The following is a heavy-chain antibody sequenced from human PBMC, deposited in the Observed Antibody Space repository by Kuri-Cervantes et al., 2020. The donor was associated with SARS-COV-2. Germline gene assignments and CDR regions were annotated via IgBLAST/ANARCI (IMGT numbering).Heavy chain of an antibody. CDR3: ARAGRWLQSTPFDY. D-gene: IGHD5-24*01. V-gene: IGHV3-21*01. Sequence: GALKLSCAASGFTFSSYSMNWVRQAPGKGLEWVSYISSSSSYIYYADSVKGRFTISRDNGKNSLYLQMNSLRAEDTAVYYCARAGRWLQSTPFDYWGQGTLVT. CDR1: GFTFSSYS. J-gene: IGHJ4*02. CDR2: ISSSSSYI.